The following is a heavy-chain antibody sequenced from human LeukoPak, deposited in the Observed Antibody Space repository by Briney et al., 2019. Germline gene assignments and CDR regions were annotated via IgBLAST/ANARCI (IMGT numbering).Heavy chain of an antibody. CDR3: ARSGDYYDSSGYYSD. CDR2: INPNSGGT. J-gene: IGHJ4*02. Sequence: GASVKVSCKASGYTFTGYYMHWVRQAPGQGLEWMGWINPNSGGTNYAQKFQGRVTMTRDTSISTAYMELSRLRSDDTAVYYCARSGDYYDSSGYYSDWGQGTLVTVSS. D-gene: IGHD3-22*01. CDR1: GYTFTGYY. V-gene: IGHV1-2*02.